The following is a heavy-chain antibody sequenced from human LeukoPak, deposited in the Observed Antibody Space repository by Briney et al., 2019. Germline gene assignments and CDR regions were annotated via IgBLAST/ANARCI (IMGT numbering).Heavy chain of an antibody. CDR2: ISYDGSNK. CDR1: GFIFSSYA. D-gene: IGHD1-26*01. Sequence: GGSLRLSCAASGFIFSSYAMHWVRRAPGKGLEWVAVISYDGSNKYYADPVKGRFTISRDNSKNTLYLQMNSLRPEDTAIYYCAKDLGSYYNPDQWGQGVLVTVST. V-gene: IGHV3-30-3*01. CDR3: AKDLGSYYNPDQ. J-gene: IGHJ4*02.